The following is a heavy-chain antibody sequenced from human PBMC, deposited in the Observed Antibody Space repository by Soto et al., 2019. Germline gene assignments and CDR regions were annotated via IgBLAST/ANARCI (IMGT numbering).Heavy chain of an antibody. CDR3: ASEDSSSWLNWFDP. V-gene: IGHV1-18*01. CDR2: ISAYNGNT. D-gene: IGHD6-13*01. J-gene: IGHJ5*02. CDR1: GYTFTSYG. Sequence: QVQLVQSGAEVKKPGASVKVSCKASGYTFTSYGISWVRQAPGQGLEWMGWISAYNGNTNYAQKHQGRATMTPDTSTSTAYMELRSLRSDDTAVYYCASEDSSSWLNWFDPWGQGTLVTVSS.